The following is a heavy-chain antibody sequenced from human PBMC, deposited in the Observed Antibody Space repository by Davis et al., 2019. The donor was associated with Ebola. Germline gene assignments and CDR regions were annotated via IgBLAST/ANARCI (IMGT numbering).Heavy chain of an antibody. Sequence: PSETLSLTCTVSGGSISRHYWNWIRQPPGKGLEWIGYVYNSGGTNYNPSLKSRVTISVDTSKNQFSLKLNSLTAADTAVYYCARNNSGTPFDSWGQGALVIVSS. CDR3: ARNNSGTPFDS. J-gene: IGHJ4*02. CDR1: GGSISRHY. CDR2: VYNSGGT. D-gene: IGHD3-10*01. V-gene: IGHV4-59*11.